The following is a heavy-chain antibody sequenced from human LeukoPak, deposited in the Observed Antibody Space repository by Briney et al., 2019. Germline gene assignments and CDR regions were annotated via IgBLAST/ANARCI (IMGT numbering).Heavy chain of an antibody. CDR2: ISNSGSAI. D-gene: IGHD6-19*01. V-gene: IGHV3-48*03. CDR1: GFTFSSYE. J-gene: IGHJ4*02. Sequence: PGGSLSLSCAASGFTFSSYEMNWVRQAPGKGLEWVSKISNSGSAIYYADSVKGRFTISRDNAKSTLYLQMNSLRAEDTAVYYCARGGSLGYWGQGTLVTVSS. CDR3: ARGGSLGY.